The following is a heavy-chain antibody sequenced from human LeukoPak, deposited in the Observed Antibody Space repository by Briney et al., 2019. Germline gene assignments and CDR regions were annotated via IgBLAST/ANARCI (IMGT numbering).Heavy chain of an antibody. CDR1: GFTFSSYA. Sequence: GGSLRLSCAASGFTFSSYAMKWVRQAPGKGLEWVSVITSSGGSTDYAESVQGRFTISRDNSKNTLYLQMSSLRAEDTAVYYCAKGRRGGLRKNFFDYWGQGTLVTVSS. V-gene: IGHV3-23*01. J-gene: IGHJ4*02. CDR3: AKGRRGGLRKNFFDY. D-gene: IGHD2-8*01. CDR2: ITSSGGST.